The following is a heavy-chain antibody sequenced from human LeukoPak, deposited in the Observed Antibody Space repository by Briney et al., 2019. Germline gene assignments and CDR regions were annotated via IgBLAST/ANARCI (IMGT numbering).Heavy chain of an antibody. Sequence: SETLSLTCTVSGASISSGSYYWSWIRQPAGKGLEWIGRIYTSGSTNYNPSLKRRVTISVDTSKNQFSLKLSSVTAADTAVYYCARSWYSSSWYRFDYWGQGTLVTVSS. CDR3: ARSWYSSSWYRFDY. J-gene: IGHJ4*02. CDR1: GASISSGSYY. D-gene: IGHD6-13*01. CDR2: IYTSGST. V-gene: IGHV4-61*02.